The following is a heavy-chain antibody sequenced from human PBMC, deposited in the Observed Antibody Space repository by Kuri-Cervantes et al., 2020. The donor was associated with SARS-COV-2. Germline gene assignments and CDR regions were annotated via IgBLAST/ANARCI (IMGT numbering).Heavy chain of an antibody. V-gene: IGHV1-69*13. CDR2: IVPIFGTP. D-gene: IGHD6-13*01. CDR1: GYTFTGYY. Sequence: SVKVSCKASGYTFTGYYMHWVRQAPGQGLEWMGGIVPIFGTPDYAQKFQGRVTITADTSIAYMELFSLRSDDTAVYYCARDDGGAAGQESIFDYWGQGTLVTVSS. CDR3: ARDDGGAAGQESIFDY. J-gene: IGHJ4*02.